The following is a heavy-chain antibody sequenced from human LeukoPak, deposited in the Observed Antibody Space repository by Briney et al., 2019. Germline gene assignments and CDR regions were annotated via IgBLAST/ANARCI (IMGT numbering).Heavy chain of an antibody. Sequence: ASVKVSCKTSGYTFTSYGISWVRQAPGQGLEWMGWISAYNGNTNYAQKLQGRVTMTTDTSTNTAYMELRSLRSDDTAVYYCARRRDSGYTYVYDYWGQGTLVTVSS. CDR3: ARRRDSGYTYVYDY. D-gene: IGHD5-18*01. CDR1: GYTFTSYG. CDR2: ISAYNGNT. J-gene: IGHJ4*02. V-gene: IGHV1-18*01.